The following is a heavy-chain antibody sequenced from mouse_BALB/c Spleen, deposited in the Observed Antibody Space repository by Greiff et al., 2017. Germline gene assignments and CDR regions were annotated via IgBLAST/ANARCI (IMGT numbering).Heavy chain of an antibody. CDR1: GDSITSGY. Sequence: EVKLVESGPSLVKPSQTLSLTCSVTGDSITSGYWNWIRKFPGNKLEYMGYISYSGSTYYNPSLKSRISITRDTSKNQYYLQLNSVTTEDTATYYCARSKYGNSGGYYFDYWGQGTTLTVSS. V-gene: IGHV3-8*02. J-gene: IGHJ2*01. D-gene: IGHD2-10*02. CDR2: ISYSGST. CDR3: ARSKYGNSGGYYFDY.